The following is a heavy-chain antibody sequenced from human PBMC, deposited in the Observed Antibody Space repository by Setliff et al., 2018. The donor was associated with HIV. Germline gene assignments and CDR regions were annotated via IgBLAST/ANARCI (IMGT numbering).Heavy chain of an antibody. Sequence: GGSLRLSCAASGFTFSYYSMTWVRQAPGKGLGWVSSIITSSSYTYYADSVKGRFTISRDNAKNSLYLQMNSLRAEDTAVYFCATLPAAIVATTYYFDYWGQGTLVTVSS. CDR1: GFTFSYYS. J-gene: IGHJ4*02. CDR2: IITSSSYT. D-gene: IGHD5-12*01. CDR3: ATLPAAIVATTYYFDY. V-gene: IGHV3-21*06.